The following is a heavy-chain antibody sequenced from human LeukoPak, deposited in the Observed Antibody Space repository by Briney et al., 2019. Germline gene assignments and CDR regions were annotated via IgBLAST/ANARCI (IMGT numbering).Heavy chain of an antibody. CDR2: IQNSGST. CDR1: GGAISTFY. Sequence: SETLSLTCSVSGGAISTFYWIWIRQPPGKGLEWIGCIQNSGSTEYNPSLESRVTISVDRSRNQFSLKLTSVTAADTAVYFCARRQNIAARRGVFDYWGQRTLVTVSS. V-gene: IGHV4-59*13. J-gene: IGHJ4*02. CDR3: ARRQNIAARRGVFDY. D-gene: IGHD6-6*01.